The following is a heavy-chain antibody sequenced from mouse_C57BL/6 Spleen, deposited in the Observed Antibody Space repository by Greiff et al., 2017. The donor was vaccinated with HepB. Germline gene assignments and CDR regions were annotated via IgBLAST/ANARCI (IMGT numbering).Heavy chain of an antibody. CDR3: ARNYGSSYFDY. J-gene: IGHJ2*01. Sequence: VQLQQPGAELVKPGASVKLSCKASGYTFTSYWMHWVKQRPGQGLEWIGMIHPNSGGTNYNEKFKSKATLTVDKSSSTAYTQLSSLTSEDSAVYYCARNYGSSYFDYWGQGTTLTVSS. CDR1: GYTFTSYW. CDR2: IHPNSGGT. D-gene: IGHD1-1*01. V-gene: IGHV1-64*01.